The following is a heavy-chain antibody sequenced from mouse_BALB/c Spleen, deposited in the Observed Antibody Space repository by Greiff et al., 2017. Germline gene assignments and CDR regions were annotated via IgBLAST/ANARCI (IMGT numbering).Heavy chain of an antibody. CDR2: ISYSGST. J-gene: IGHJ1*01. CDR1: GYSITSDYA. D-gene: IGHD2-10*02. CDR3: ARGMGNYWYFDV. Sequence: EVQLQESGPGLVKPSQSLSLTCTVTGYSITSDYAWNWIRQFPGNKLEWMGYISYSGSTSYNPSLKSRISITRDTSKNQFFLQLNSVTTEDTATYYCARGMGNYWYFDVWGAGTTVTVSS. V-gene: IGHV3-2*02.